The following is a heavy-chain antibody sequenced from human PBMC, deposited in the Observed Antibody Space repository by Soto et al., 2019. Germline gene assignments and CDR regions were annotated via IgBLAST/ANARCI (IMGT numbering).Heavy chain of an antibody. V-gene: IGHV3-23*01. Sequence: VGSLRLSCAASGFTFNTYAMRWVGQAPGKGLEWVSSINNGGDNIYYADSVKGRFTISRDNSKSTLYLQMNSLRAEDTAVYYCAKTFLARYCSSSIGYDPADYFDYWGQGTLVTVSS. J-gene: IGHJ4*02. CDR3: AKTFLARYCSSSIGYDPADYFDY. CDR2: INNGGDNI. CDR1: GFTFNTYA. D-gene: IGHD2-2*01.